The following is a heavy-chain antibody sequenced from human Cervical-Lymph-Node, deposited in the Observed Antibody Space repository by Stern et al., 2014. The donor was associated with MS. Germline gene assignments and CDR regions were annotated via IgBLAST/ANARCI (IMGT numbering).Heavy chain of an antibody. CDR3: VRAREGYYFDY. V-gene: IGHV2-70*01. CDR2: RDGDRDK. J-gene: IGHJ4*02. CDR1: GFSLSTTGMC. D-gene: IGHD2-21*01. Sequence: QVTLKESGPALVKPTQTLTLTCTFSGFSLSTTGMCLSWIRQPPGKALEWLALRDGDRDKYDSTALKTRLTISKDTSKNQVVLTMTNMAPLDTATYFCVRAREGYYFDYWGQGIPVTVSS.